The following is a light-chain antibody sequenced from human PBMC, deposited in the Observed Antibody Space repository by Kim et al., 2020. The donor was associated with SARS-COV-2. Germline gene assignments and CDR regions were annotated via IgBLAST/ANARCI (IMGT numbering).Light chain of an antibody. CDR2: GKN. J-gene: IGLJ7*01. CDR3: NSRDSSGNHLV. V-gene: IGLV3-19*01. CDR1: SLRSYY. Sequence: SSELTQDPAVSVALGQTVRITCQGDSLRSYYASWYQQKPGQAPVLVIYGKNNRPSGIPDRFSGSSSGNTAYLTITGAQAGDEADYYCNSRDSSGNHLVFG.